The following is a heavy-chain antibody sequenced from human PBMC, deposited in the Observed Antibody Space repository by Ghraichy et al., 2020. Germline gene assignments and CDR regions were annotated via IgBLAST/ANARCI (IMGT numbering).Heavy chain of an antibody. V-gene: IGHV3-43*01. Sequence: GGSLRLSCAASGFTFDDYTMHWVRQAPGKGLEWVSLISWDGGSTYYADSVKGRFTISRDNSKNSLYLQMNSLRTEDTALYYCAKDMGYCSGGSCYSSIPYYYYGMDVWGQGTTVTVSS. J-gene: IGHJ6*02. CDR2: ISWDGGST. CDR3: AKDMGYCSGGSCYSSIPYYYYGMDV. D-gene: IGHD2-15*01. CDR1: GFTFDDYT.